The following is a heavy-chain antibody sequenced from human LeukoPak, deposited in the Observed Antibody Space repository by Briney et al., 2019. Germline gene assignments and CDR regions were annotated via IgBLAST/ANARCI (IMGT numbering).Heavy chain of an antibody. CDR2: VYYSGST. CDR3: ARDYSGWYYFDY. V-gene: IGHV4-59*01. J-gene: IGHJ4*02. D-gene: IGHD6-19*01. CDR1: GGSISSYY. Sequence: SETLSLTCTVSGGSISSYYWSWIRQPPGKGLEWIGYVYYSGSTKYNSSLKSRVTISVDTSKNQFSLNLSSVTAADTAVYYCARDYSGWYYFDYWGQGTQVTVSS.